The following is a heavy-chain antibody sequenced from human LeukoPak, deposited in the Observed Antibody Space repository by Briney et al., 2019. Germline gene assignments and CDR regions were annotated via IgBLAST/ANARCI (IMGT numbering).Heavy chain of an antibody. Sequence: SQTLSLTCTASGGSISSADYYWSWIRQPPGKGLEWIGYIYYSGSPHYNPSLNSRVTISVDTSKNQFSLKLISVTAADTAVYFCARGRHYYGSGSRLDYWGQGTLVTVSS. D-gene: IGHD3-10*01. J-gene: IGHJ4*02. CDR1: GGSISSADYY. V-gene: IGHV4-30-4*01. CDR3: ARGRHYYGSGSRLDY. CDR2: IYYSGSP.